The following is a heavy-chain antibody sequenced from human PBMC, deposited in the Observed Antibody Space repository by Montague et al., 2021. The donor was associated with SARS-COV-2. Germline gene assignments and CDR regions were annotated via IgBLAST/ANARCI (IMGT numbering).Heavy chain of an antibody. CDR3: ARSLPTTAMDV. Sequence: PALVKPTQTLTLTCTFSGFSLSTSGMCVSWIRQPQGKALEWLARXXWDDDKYYSTSLKTRLTISKDTSKNQVVLTMTNMDPVDTATYYCARSLPTTAMDVWGQGTTVTVSS. CDR2: XXWDDDK. D-gene: IGHD5-12*01. CDR1: GFSLSTSGMC. V-gene: IGHV2-70*11. J-gene: IGHJ6*02.